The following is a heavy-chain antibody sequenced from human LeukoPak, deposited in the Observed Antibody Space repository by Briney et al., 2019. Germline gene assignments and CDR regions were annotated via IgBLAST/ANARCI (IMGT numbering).Heavy chain of an antibody. V-gene: IGHV3-30-3*01. CDR1: GFTFSSYA. J-gene: IGHJ6*02. D-gene: IGHD3-9*01. Sequence: GRSLRLSCAASGFTFSSYAMHWVRQAPGKGLEWVAVISYDGSNKYYADSVKGRFTISRDNSKNTLYLQMNSLRAEDTAVYYCAREDYDKGGMDVWGQGTTVTVSS. CDR2: ISYDGSNK. CDR3: AREDYDKGGMDV.